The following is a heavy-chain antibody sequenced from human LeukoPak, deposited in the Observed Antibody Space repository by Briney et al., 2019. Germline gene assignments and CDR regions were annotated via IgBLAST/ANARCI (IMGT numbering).Heavy chain of an antibody. CDR2: INPNNGGT. D-gene: IGHD3-10*01. Sequence: ASVTLSFTASGYTFTVYYMHWVRHPHGQGLELMGWINPNNGGTNYAQKFQGRVTMTRDTSISTAYMELSRRRCDDTAVYYGARDQRTGSDYWGQGTLVTVSS. CDR1: GYTFTVYY. J-gene: IGHJ4*02. CDR3: ARDQRTGSDY. V-gene: IGHV1-2*02.